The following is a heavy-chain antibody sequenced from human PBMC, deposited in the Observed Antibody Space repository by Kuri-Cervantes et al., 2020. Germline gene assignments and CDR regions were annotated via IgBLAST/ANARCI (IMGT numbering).Heavy chain of an antibody. CDR2: IKQDGSEK. CDR3: AKDARLHLGELSS. J-gene: IGHJ3*01. V-gene: IGHV3-7*03. Sequence: GGSLRLSCAASGFTFSSYWMSWVRQAPGKGLEWVANIKQDGSEKYYVDSVKGRFTISRDNAKNSLYLQMNSLRVEDTALYYCAKDARLHLGELSSWGQGTMVTVSS. CDR1: GFTFSSYW. D-gene: IGHD3-16*02.